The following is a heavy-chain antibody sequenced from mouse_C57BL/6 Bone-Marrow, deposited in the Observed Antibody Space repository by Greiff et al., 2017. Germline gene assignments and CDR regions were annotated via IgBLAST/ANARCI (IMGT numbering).Heavy chain of an antibody. Sequence: QVQLQQPGAELVKPGASVKLSYKASGYTFTSYWMHWVKQRPGQGLEWIGMIHPNSGSTNYNEKFKSKATLTVDKSSSTAYMQLSSLTSEDSAVYYCAREYYGKGDYWGQGTTLTVSS. V-gene: IGHV1-64*01. D-gene: IGHD1-1*01. CDR2: IHPNSGST. J-gene: IGHJ2*01. CDR3: AREYYGKGDY. CDR1: GYTFTSYW.